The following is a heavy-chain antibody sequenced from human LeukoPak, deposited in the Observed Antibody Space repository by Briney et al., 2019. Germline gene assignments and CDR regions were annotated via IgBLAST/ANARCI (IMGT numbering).Heavy chain of an antibody. V-gene: IGHV3-21*04. CDR2: ISSSSSSI. D-gene: IGHD3-16*02. J-gene: IGHJ4*02. CDR1: GFTFSSYS. Sequence: GGSLRLSCAASGFTFSSYSMNWVRQAPGQGLEWVSSISSSSSSIYYADSVKGRFTISRDNAKNSLYLQMNSLRAEDTAMYYCAGEYDHVWGSYRYPVDYWGQGTLVTVSS. CDR3: AGEYDHVWGSYRYPVDY.